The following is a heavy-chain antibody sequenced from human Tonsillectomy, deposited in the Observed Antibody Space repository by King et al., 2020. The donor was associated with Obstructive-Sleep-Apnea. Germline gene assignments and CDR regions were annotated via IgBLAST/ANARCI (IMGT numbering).Heavy chain of an antibody. D-gene: IGHD3-10*01. CDR1: GFTFSNYA. Sequence: DVQLVESGGGLVQPGGPLRLSCAASGFTFSNYAMSWVRQAPGKGLEWVSEINDGGAYAYHADSVQGRFTISRDNSKNVLYLQLSSLSVDDTAVYYCAKGGRGLWHALDSWGQGTLVTVSS. V-gene: IGHV3-23*04. CDR3: AKGGRGLWHALDS. CDR2: INDGGAYA. J-gene: IGHJ4*02.